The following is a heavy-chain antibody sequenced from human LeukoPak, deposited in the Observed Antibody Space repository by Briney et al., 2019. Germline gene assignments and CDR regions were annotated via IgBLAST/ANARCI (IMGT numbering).Heavy chain of an antibody. V-gene: IGHV3-7*01. Sequence: GGSLRLSCAASGFTFSSYAMSWVRQAPGKGLEWVANIKQDGSEKYYVDSVKGRFTISRDNAKNSLYLQMNSLRAEDTAVYYCARGIQLWYYYFDYWGQGTLVTVSS. J-gene: IGHJ4*02. D-gene: IGHD5-18*01. CDR1: GFTFSSYA. CDR2: IKQDGSEK. CDR3: ARGIQLWYYYFDY.